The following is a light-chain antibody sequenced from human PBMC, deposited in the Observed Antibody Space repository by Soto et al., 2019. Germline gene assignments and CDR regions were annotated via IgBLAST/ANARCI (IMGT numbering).Light chain of an antibody. CDR1: SSDVGASKY. CDR3: SSKTSSGTLYV. CDR2: EVT. Sequence: QSALTQPASVSGYPGQSITISCTGTSSDVGASKYVSWYQQHPGEAPKLILYEVTYWPSGVSNRFSGAKSGNTASLTVSGLRAEDEADYYCSSKTSSGTLYVFGAGTKLTVL. J-gene: IGLJ1*01. V-gene: IGLV2-14*01.